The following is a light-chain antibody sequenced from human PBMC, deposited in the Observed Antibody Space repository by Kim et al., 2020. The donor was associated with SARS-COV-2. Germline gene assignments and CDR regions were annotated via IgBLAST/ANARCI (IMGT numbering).Light chain of an antibody. CDR3: GADHGSGSNFSWV. CDR2: VGTGGIVG. J-gene: IGLJ3*02. CDR1: SGYSKYK. V-gene: IGLV9-49*01. Sequence: QPVLTQPPSASASLGASVTLTCTLSSGYSKYKVDWYQQRPGKGPRFVLRVGTGGIVGSKGDGIPDRFSVLGSGLNRYLTIKNIQEEDESDYHCGADHGSGSNFSWVFGGGTQLTVL.